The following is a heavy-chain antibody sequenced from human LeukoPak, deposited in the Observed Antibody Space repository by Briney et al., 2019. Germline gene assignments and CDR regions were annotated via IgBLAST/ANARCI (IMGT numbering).Heavy chain of an antibody. CDR3: ARDFYGPYYYYGMDV. D-gene: IGHD4-17*01. V-gene: IGHV3-7*05. CDR1: GGSFSGYY. J-gene: IGHJ6*02. CDR2: IKQDGSEK. Sequence: PSETLSLTCAVYGGSFSGYYWSWVRQAPGKGLEWVANIKQDGSEKYYVDSVKGRFTISRDNAKNSLYLQMNSLRAEDTAVYYCARDFYGPYYYYGMDVWGQGTTVTVSS.